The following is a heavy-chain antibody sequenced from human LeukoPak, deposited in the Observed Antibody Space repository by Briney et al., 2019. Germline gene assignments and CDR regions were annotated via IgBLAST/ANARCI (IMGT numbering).Heavy chain of an antibody. J-gene: IGHJ5*02. CDR3: ARHPLVVVPAAKGNWFDP. V-gene: IGHV4-34*01. CDR1: GGSFSGYY. D-gene: IGHD2-2*01. Sequence: SETLSLTCAVYGGSFSGYYWSWIRQPPGKGLEWIGEINHSGSTNYNPSLKSRVTISVDTSKNQFSLKLSSVTAADTAVYYCARHPLVVVPAAKGNWFDPWGQGTLVTVSS. CDR2: INHSGST.